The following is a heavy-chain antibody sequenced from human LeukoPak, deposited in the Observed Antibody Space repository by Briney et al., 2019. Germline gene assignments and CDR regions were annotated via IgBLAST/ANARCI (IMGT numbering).Heavy chain of an antibody. Sequence: GGSLRLSCAASGFTVSNKDMNWVRQAPGKGLEWVSVIYSGGSTHYADSVKDRFSISRDSSKNTLYLQMNSLRAEDTAVYYCASLRARGLDIWGQGTMVTVSS. CDR3: ASLRARGLDI. CDR1: GFTVSNKD. J-gene: IGHJ3*02. V-gene: IGHV3-66*01. CDR2: IYSGGST.